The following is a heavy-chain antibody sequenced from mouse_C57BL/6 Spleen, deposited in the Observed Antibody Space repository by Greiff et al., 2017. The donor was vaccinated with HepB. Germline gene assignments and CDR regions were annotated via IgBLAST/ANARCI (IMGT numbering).Heavy chain of an antibody. V-gene: IGHV1-26*01. CDR3: AGYVYGKVDY. CDR2: INPNNGGT. J-gene: IGHJ2*01. Sequence: EVQLQQSGPELVKPGASVKISCKASGYTFTDYYMNWVKQSHGKSLEWIGDINPNNGGTSYNQKFKGKATLTVDKSSSTAYMELRSLTSEDSAVYYCAGYVYGKVDYWGQGTTLTVSS. CDR1: GYTFTDYY. D-gene: IGHD1-1*01.